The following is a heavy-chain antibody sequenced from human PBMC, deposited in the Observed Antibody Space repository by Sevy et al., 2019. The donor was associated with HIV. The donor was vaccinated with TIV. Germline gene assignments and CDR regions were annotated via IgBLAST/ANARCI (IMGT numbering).Heavy chain of an antibody. Sequence: AGSLRLSCAASGFTFSSYAMIWVRQAPGKALEWVSAIRGRGDSTNYADSVKGRFTISRDNSKNTLYVQMNSLRAEDTAVYYCAKDRYSGYDSLDYWGQGTLVTVSS. V-gene: IGHV3-23*01. CDR1: GFTFSSYA. CDR2: IRGRGDST. CDR3: AKDRYSGYDSLDY. J-gene: IGHJ4*02. D-gene: IGHD5-12*01.